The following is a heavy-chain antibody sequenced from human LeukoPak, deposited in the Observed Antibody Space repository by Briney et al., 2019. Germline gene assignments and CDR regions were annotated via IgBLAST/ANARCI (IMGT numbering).Heavy chain of an antibody. CDR3: AGMYGSGSYGGYFDY. J-gene: IGHJ4*02. CDR1: GVSISDYY. D-gene: IGHD3-10*01. CDR2: MHTSGNT. V-gene: IGHV4-4*07. Sequence: PSETLSLTCTVSGVSISDYYWIWVRQPAGKGLEWIGRMHTSGNTNYNPSLKSRVTMSLDTSKNQFSLKLTSVTAADTAVYYCAGMYGSGSYGGYFDYWGQGTLVTVSS.